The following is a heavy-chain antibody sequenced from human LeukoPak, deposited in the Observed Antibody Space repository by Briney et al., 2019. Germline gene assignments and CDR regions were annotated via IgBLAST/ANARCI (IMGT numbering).Heavy chain of an antibody. D-gene: IGHD6-13*01. CDR2: IRYDGSNK. CDR3: AKDHGSSWSGFDP. J-gene: IGHJ5*02. CDR1: GFTFSSYG. V-gene: IGHV3-30*02. Sequence: GGSLRLSCAASGFTFSSYGMHWVRQAPGKGLDWVAFIRYDGSNKYYADSVKGRFTISRDNSKNTLYLQMNSLRAEDTAVYYCAKDHGSSWSGFDPWGQGTLVTVSS.